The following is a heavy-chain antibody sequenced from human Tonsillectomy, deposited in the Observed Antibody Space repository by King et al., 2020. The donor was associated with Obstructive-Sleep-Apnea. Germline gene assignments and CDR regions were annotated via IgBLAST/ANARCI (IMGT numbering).Heavy chain of an antibody. Sequence: QLVESGGGVVQPGRSLRLSCAASGFTFNSYVMHWVRQAPGKGLEWVAAISYDGNNKYYADSVKGPFTISRDNSKNTLYLQMNSLRTKDTAVYYCARASHYYDSSGYSYYYGMDVWGQGTTVTVSS. CDR3: ARASHYYDSSGYSYYYGMDV. D-gene: IGHD3-22*01. V-gene: IGHV3-30-3*01. J-gene: IGHJ6*02. CDR2: ISYDGNNK. CDR1: GFTFNSYV.